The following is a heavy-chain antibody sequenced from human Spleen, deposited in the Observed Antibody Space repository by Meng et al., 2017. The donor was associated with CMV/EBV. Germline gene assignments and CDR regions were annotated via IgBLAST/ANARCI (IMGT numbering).Heavy chain of an antibody. Sequence: SCNGSGYSFTTTWIGWVRQLPGKGLEWMGIIYPGDSDTRYSPSFQGQVTISADKSISTASLQWSSLKASDTAMYYCATSRSGWLRLDYWGQGTLVTVSS. J-gene: IGHJ4*02. CDR2: IYPGDSDT. D-gene: IGHD6-19*01. CDR3: ATSRSGWLRLDY. CDR1: GYSFTTTW. V-gene: IGHV5-51*01.